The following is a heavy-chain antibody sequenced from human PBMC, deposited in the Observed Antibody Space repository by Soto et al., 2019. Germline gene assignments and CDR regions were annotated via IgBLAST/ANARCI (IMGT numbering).Heavy chain of an antibody. CDR3: ARGVGSGTYYNQYNWFDP. Sequence: ASVKVSCKASGYTFTSYYMNWVRQAPGQGLEWLGIINPSGGNTNHAQKLQGRATMTTDTSTSTAYMELRSLRSDDTAVYYCARGVGSGTYYNQYNWFDPWGQGTLVTVSS. CDR2: INPSGGNT. CDR1: GYTFTSYY. D-gene: IGHD3-10*01. V-gene: IGHV1-46*01. J-gene: IGHJ5*02.